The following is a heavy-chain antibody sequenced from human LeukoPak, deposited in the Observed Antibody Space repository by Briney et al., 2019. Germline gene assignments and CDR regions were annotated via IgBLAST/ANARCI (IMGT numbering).Heavy chain of an antibody. CDR3: ARDRPFGGVIDGMDV. D-gene: IGHD3-16*02. CDR2: THSGGNT. J-gene: IGHJ6*02. CDR1: GLSVSSSY. V-gene: IGHV3-53*01. Sequence: GVSLRLSCAASGLSVSSSYMSWVRQAPGQGLEWVSVTHSGGNTYYGDSVKGRFFISRDSSENTLYLQMNSLTAEDTAVYYCARDRPFGGVIDGMDVWGQGTTVTVSS.